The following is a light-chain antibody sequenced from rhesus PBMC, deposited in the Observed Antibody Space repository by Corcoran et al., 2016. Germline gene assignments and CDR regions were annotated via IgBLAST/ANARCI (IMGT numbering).Light chain of an antibody. J-gene: IGKJ1*01. V-gene: IGKV3-24*04. CDR3: QQSSNLWT. CDR2: GAS. CDR1: QSVGSY. Sequence: ETVVTQSPATLSLSPGERATLSCRASQSVGSYLAWYPQKTGQAPRLLIYGASSRATGIPDRVSGSVSGTDYTITSSSLEPEDVGVYYCQQSSNLWTFGQGTNVEIK.